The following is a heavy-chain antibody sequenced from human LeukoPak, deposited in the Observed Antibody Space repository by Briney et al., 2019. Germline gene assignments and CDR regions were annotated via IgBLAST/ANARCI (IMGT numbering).Heavy chain of an antibody. D-gene: IGHD2-15*01. CDR2: ISAYNGNT. CDR1: GYTFTSYG. Sequence: GASVKVSCKASGYTFTSYGISWVRQAPGQGLEWMGWISAYNGNTNYAQKLQGRVTMTTDTSTSTAYMELRSLRSDDTAVYYCARGPYCSGGTCYSQYFDYWVQATLVTVSS. V-gene: IGHV1-18*01. J-gene: IGHJ4*02. CDR3: ARGPYCSGGTCYSQYFDY.